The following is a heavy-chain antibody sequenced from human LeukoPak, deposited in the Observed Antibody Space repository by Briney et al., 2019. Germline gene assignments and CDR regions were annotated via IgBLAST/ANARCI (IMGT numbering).Heavy chain of an antibody. V-gene: IGHV4-61*01. CDR2: IYYSGST. J-gene: IGHJ4*02. CDR3: ARESFTSRAIDY. CDR1: GYSISSGYY. Sequence: KPSETLSLTCTVSGYSISSGYYWSWIRQPPGKGLEWIGYIYYSGSTNYNPSLKSRVTISVDTSKNQFSLRLSSVTAADTAVYYCARESFTSRAIDYWGQGTLVTVSS. D-gene: IGHD6-13*01.